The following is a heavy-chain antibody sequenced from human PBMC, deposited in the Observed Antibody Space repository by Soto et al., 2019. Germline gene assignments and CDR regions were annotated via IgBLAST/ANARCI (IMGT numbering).Heavy chain of an antibody. Sequence: SGKVSCEAPGYTITHFYITWVRQAPGQRLEWMGAISPHNFNTNYAQKFRGRVTLTTEKSTNTAYMDLRSLTSDDTAVYYCARDEGGYVILCCDDRPHLFSYWGQGAPVLVSS. CDR2: ISPHNFNT. J-gene: IGHJ4*02. V-gene: IGHV1-18*01. D-gene: IGHD3-9*01. CDR3: ARDEGGYVILCCDDRPHLFSY. CDR1: GYTITHFY.